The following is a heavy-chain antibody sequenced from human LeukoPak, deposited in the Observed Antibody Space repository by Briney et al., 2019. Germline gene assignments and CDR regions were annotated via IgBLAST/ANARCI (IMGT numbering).Heavy chain of an antibody. D-gene: IGHD3-3*01. CDR3: AGYYDFWSGYLDY. J-gene: IGHJ4*02. CDR1: GGSFSGYY. V-gene: IGHV4-34*01. Sequence: SETLSLTCAVYGGSFSGYYWSWIRQPPGKGLEWIGEINHSGSTNYNPSLKSRVTISVDTSKNQFSLKLSSVTAAGTAVYYCAGYYDFWSGYLDYWGQGTLVTVSS. CDR2: INHSGST.